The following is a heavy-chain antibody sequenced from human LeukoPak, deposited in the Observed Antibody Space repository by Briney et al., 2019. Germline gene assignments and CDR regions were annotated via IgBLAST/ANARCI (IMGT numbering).Heavy chain of an antibody. CDR2: INHIGST. Sequence: SETLSPTCAVYGGSFSGYYWSWIRQPPGKGLDWIGEINHIGSTNYNPSLKSRVTISADTSKNQFSLKLSSVTAADTAVYYCARSSEGITMVRGVKLYGMDVWGKGTTVTVSS. D-gene: IGHD3-10*01. CDR1: GGSFSGYY. J-gene: IGHJ6*04. CDR3: ARSSEGITMVRGVKLYGMDV. V-gene: IGHV4-34*01.